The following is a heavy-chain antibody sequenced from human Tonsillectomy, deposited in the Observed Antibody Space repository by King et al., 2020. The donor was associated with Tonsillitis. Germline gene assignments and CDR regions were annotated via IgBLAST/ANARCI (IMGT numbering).Heavy chain of an antibody. CDR3: ARTDTLGGAFDI. D-gene: IGHD2-21*02. V-gene: IGHV1-8*01. Sequence: KQVQYGAEVKKPGASVKVSCKASGYTFTSYDINWVRQATGQGLEWMGWMNPNSFNTGYAQKFQGRVTMTRNTSISTAYMELSSLRSEDTAVYYCARTDTLGGAFDIWGQGTMVTVSS. CDR1: GYTFTSYD. J-gene: IGHJ3*02. CDR2: MNPNSFNT.